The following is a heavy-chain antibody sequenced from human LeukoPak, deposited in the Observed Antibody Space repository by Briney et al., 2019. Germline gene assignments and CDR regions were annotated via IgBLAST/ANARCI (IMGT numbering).Heavy chain of an antibody. V-gene: IGHV1-2*06. D-gene: IGHD3-10*01. CDR1: GYTFTGYY. J-gene: IGHJ6*03. Sequence: ASVKVSCKASGYTFTGYYMHWVRQAPGQGLEWMGRINPNSGGTNYAQKFQGRVTMTRDTSISTAYMELSRLRSDDTAVYYCARDLLWFGVTSLYYMDVWGKGTTVTVSS. CDR3: ARDLLWFGVTSLYYMDV. CDR2: INPNSGGT.